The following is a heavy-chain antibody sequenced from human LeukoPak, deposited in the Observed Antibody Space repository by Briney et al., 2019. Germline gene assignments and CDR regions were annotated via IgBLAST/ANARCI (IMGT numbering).Heavy chain of an antibody. CDR1: GYTFTGYY. D-gene: IGHD3-22*01. CDR2: IIPIFGTA. Sequence: ASVKVSCKASGYTFTGYYMHWVRQAPGQGLEWMGGIIPIFGTANYAQKFQGRVTITADESTSTAYMELSSLRSEDTAVYYCASPSPAYDSSGYYYDAEYFQHWGQGTLVTVSS. V-gene: IGHV1-69*13. J-gene: IGHJ1*01. CDR3: ASPSPAYDSSGYYYDAEYFQH.